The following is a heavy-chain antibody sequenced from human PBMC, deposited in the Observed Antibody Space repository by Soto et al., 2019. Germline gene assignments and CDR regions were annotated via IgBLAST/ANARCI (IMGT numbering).Heavy chain of an antibody. V-gene: IGHV4-39*07. CDR2: INHSGST. CDR1: GGSVSSGSYY. J-gene: IGHJ6*02. CDR3: ARGDWRIDYYYGMDV. D-gene: IGHD1-1*01. Sequence: SETLSLTCTVSGGSVSSGSYYWSWIRQPPGKGLEWIGEINHSGSTNYNPSLKSRVTISVDTSKNQFSLKLSSVTAADTAVYYCARGDWRIDYYYGMDVWGQGTTVTVSS.